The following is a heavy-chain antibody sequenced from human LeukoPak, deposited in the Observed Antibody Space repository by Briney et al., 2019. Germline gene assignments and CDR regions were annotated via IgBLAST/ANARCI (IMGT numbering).Heavy chain of an antibody. V-gene: IGHV1-2*02. CDR1: GYTFTGYF. CDR2: INPNSGGT. Sequence: ASVKVSCKASGYTFTGYFMHWVRLAPGQGLEWMGWINPNSGGTNYAQKFQGRVTMTRDTSISTAYMELSRLRSDDTAVYYCARGTTLTTLPYYYYFIDVWGKGTTVTISS. CDR3: ARGTTLTTLPYYYYFIDV. D-gene: IGHD4-17*01. J-gene: IGHJ6*03.